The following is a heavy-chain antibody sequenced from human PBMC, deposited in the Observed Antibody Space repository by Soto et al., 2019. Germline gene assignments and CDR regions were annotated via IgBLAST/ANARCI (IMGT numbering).Heavy chain of an antibody. V-gene: IGHV4-59*08. Sequence: WETLSLTCTVSGGSISSYYWSWFRQPPGKGLEWIGYIYYSGSTNYNPSLKSRVTISVDTSKNQFSLKLSSVTAADTAVYYCARYGLKWELRSYFDYWGQGTLVTVSS. CDR1: GGSISSYY. J-gene: IGHJ4*02. CDR2: IYYSGST. CDR3: ARYGLKWELRSYFDY. D-gene: IGHD1-26*01.